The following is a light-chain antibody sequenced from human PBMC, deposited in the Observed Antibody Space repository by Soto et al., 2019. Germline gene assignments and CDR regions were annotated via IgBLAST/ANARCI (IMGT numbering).Light chain of an antibody. V-gene: IGKV3-11*01. CDR1: QNINNF. J-gene: IGKJ1*01. CDR2: DAS. Sequence: VLTQSPATLSLSPGDRATLSCRAGQNINNFIAWYQHKPGQALRLLIYDASNRATGIPGRFSGSGSGTDFTLTITSLESEDFAVYYCQHRGRFGQGTKVDIK. CDR3: QHRGR.